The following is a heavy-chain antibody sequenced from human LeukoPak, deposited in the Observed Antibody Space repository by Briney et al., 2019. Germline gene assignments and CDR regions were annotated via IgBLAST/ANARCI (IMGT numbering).Heavy chain of an antibody. V-gene: IGHV4-59*08. Sequence: SETLSLTCSVSGGSLSNYYWNWIRQPPRKGLEWIGSMYYGGSTNYNSSLKSRVTISVDTSGNQFSLKVTSVTAADTAVYYCARHRGSSWYESFDYWGQGILVTVSS. CDR2: MYYGGST. CDR1: GGSLSNYY. D-gene: IGHD6-13*01. J-gene: IGHJ4*02. CDR3: ARHRGSSWYESFDY.